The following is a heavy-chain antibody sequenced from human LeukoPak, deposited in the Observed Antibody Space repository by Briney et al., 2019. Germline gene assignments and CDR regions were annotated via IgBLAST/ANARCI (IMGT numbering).Heavy chain of an antibody. J-gene: IGHJ4*02. CDR2: IYSSGST. CDR1: LASLSAFL. Sequence: SGALSDTFTFTLASLSAFLWTWLRQPGGKTLEWIGLIYSSGSTLLNPSHKTRVAMSLDLTKNQLSFRLTSLSATDTGMYYCARKDGDYGGQGTLVTVSS. V-gene: IGHV4-4*07. CDR3: ARKDGDY.